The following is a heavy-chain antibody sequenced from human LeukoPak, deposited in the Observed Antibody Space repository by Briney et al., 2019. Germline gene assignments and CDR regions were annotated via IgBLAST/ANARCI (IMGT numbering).Heavy chain of an antibody. V-gene: IGHV3-23*01. Sequence: PGGPLRLSCAASGFTFSSYAMSWVPQAPGKALEWVASIIPSGGSTYYADSVKGRFTISRDNSKSPPYLQMNSLRAHDTAAYYCAKDLMCGSGSRGQGTRV. D-gene: IGHD3-10*01. CDR3: AKDLMCGSGS. CDR1: GFTFSSYA. CDR2: IIPSGGST. J-gene: IGHJ4*02.